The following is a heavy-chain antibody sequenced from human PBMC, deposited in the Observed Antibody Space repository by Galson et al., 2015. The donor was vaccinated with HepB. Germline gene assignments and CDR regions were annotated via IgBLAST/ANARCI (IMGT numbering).Heavy chain of an antibody. D-gene: IGHD1-26*01. V-gene: IGHV3-30*03. J-gene: IGHJ3*02. CDR2: ISNDGSYV. CDR1: GFTFSRYG. CDR3: ARDEGGSYFGTPYDAFDI. Sequence: SLRLSCAASGFTFSRYGMHWIRQAPGKGLEWVADISNDGSYVYYKDSLKGRFTISRDNSKSTLYLLMDSLRSDDTAVYYCARDEGGSYFGTPYDAFDIWGQGTMVTVSS.